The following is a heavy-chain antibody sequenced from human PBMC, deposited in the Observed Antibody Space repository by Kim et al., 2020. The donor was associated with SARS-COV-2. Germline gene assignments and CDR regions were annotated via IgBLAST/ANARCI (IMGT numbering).Heavy chain of an antibody. CDR1: GYTFTSYG. J-gene: IGHJ4*02. D-gene: IGHD6-19*01. CDR3: ARVPPQTGGSGWYCDY. CDR2: ISAYNGNT. Sequence: ASVKVSCKASGYTFTSYGISWVRQAPGQGLEWMGWISAYNGNTNYAQKLQGRVTMTTDTSTSTAYMELRSLRSDDTAVYYCARVPPQTGGSGWYCDYRGQGTLVTVSS. V-gene: IGHV1-18*01.